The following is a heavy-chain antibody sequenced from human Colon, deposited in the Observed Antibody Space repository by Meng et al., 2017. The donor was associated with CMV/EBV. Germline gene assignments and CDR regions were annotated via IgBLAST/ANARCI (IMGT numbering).Heavy chain of an antibody. CDR2: ISYDGSYT. CDR3: AKGADYLNFWSGYAY. D-gene: IGHD3-3*01. J-gene: IGHJ4*02. CDR1: GFVFSKYA. Sequence: GESLKISCAASGFVFSKYAMHWVRQAPGKGLEWVAVISYDGSYTYHADSVRGRLTISRDNSRNTLYLELSSLRADDTAVYYCAKGADYLNFWSGYAYWGQGTLVTVSS. V-gene: IGHV3-30*04.